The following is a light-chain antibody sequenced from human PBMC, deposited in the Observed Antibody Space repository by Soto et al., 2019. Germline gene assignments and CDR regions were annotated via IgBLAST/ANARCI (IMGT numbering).Light chain of an antibody. CDR1: PGLTSSY. V-gene: IGKV3-20*01. Sequence: EIVLTQSPGTLSLSPGERATLSCRASPGLTSSYLAWYQQKPGQAPRLLIYGASSRATGIPDRFSGGGSGTDFTLTISRLEPEDFAVYYCQQYESSSPSYTFGQGTKLEIK. CDR3: QQYESSSPSYT. CDR2: GAS. J-gene: IGKJ2*01.